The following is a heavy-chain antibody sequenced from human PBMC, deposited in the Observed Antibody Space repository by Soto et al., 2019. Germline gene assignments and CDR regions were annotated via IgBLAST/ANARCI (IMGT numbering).Heavy chain of an antibody. Sequence: SETLSLTCTVSGGSISGYYWSWIRQPPGKGLEWIGYIYYSGSTNYNPSLKSRVTISVDTSKNQFSLKLSSVTAADTAVYYCARASGYVGWHQFDYWGQGTLVTVSS. CDR3: ARASGYVGWHQFDY. J-gene: IGHJ4*02. CDR2: IYYSGST. D-gene: IGHD3-16*01. CDR1: GGSISGYY. V-gene: IGHV4-59*01.